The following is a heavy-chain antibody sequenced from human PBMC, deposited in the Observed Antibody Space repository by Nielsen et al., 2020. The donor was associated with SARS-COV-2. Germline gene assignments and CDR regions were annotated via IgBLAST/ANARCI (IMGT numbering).Heavy chain of an antibody. V-gene: IGHV3-23*01. Sequence: GESLKISCAASGFTCNIYAMAWVRRAPGRGLQWVTGVSASGGSTYYTDSVKGRFSISRDNSKNTLFLQMHNLRVEDTALYYCAKDGVVRGDALDLWGQGTMVTVSS. CDR1: GFTCNIYA. CDR3: AKDGVVRGDALDL. D-gene: IGHD3-10*01. J-gene: IGHJ3*01. CDR2: VSASGGST.